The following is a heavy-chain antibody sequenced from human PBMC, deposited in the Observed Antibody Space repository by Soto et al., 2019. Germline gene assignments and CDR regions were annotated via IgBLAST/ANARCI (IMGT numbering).Heavy chain of an antibody. J-gene: IGHJ6*02. CDR3: ARDKGYYYYATDV. CDR2: ISSSGSTI. V-gene: IGHV3-48*03. Sequence: VGSLRLSCAASGFTFSSYEMNWVRQAPGKGLEWVAYISSSGSTIYYADSVKGRFTISRDNAKNSLYLQMNSLRAEDTAVYYCARDKGYYYYATDVWGQGTTVTVSS. CDR1: GFTFSSYE.